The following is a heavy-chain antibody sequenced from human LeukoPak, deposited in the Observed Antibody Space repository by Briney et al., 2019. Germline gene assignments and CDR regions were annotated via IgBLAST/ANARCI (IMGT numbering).Heavy chain of an antibody. CDR1: GGSISSSSYY. Sequence: PSETLSLTCTVSGGSISSSSYYWVWIRQPPGKGLEWIGSIYYTGSTYYNPSLKSRVTISVDTSKNQFSLKVSSVTAADTAEYYCASDDSGSYYYWGQGTLVTVSS. CDR3: ASDDSGSYYY. J-gene: IGHJ4*02. V-gene: IGHV4-39*07. CDR2: IYYTGST. D-gene: IGHD1-26*01.